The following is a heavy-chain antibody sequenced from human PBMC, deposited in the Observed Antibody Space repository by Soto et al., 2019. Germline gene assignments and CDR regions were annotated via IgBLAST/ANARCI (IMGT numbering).Heavy chain of an antibody. Sequence: GGSLRLSSAASGFTFSSYGMHWVRQAPGKGLEWVEFISYDESNKYYADSVEGRFTISRDNSRTTLYLQMNSLRAEDTAVYFCARDFGYDDVWGQGTTVTVSS. CDR1: GFTFSSYG. CDR2: ISYDESNK. CDR3: ARDFGYDDV. D-gene: IGHD3-22*01. V-gene: IGHV3-30*03. J-gene: IGHJ6*02.